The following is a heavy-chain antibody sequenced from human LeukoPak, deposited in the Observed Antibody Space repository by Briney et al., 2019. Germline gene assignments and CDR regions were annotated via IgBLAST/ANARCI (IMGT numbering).Heavy chain of an antibody. CDR2: ISGSGGAT. CDR3: AKGGLYSNTWRFDY. CDR1: GFTFSSYS. Sequence: PGGSLRLSCAASGFTFSSYSMNWVRQAPGKGLEWVSSISGSGGATYYTDSVKGRFTISRDNSKNTLYLQMDSLRAEDTAVYYCAKGGLYSNTWRFDYWGQGTLVTVSS. J-gene: IGHJ4*02. V-gene: IGHV3-23*01. D-gene: IGHD6-13*01.